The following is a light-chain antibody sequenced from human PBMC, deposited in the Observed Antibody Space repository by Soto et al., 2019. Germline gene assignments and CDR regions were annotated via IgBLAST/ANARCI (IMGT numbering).Light chain of an antibody. Sequence: QSVLTQPPSLSGAPGQRVTISCTGSSSNIGAGYDVHWYQRLPGTAPKLLIYGNSNRPSGVPDRFSGSKSGTSASLAITGLQAEDEADYYCQSYDSSLSGVVFGGGTKLTVL. V-gene: IGLV1-40*01. CDR2: GNS. J-gene: IGLJ2*01. CDR3: QSYDSSLSGVV. CDR1: SSNIGAGYD.